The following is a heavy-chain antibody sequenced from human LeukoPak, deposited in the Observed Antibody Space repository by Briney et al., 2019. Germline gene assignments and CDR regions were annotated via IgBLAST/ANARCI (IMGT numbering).Heavy chain of an antibody. D-gene: IGHD4-23*01. CDR1: GFTFSSYA. Sequence: PGGSLRLSCAASGFTFSSYAMSWVRQAPGKGLEWVSAINGGGDDTYYADSVKGRFTISRDNSKNTLYLQMNGLRAEDTAVYYCAKEGDYGGYFDYWGQGTLVTVSS. V-gene: IGHV3-23*01. CDR2: INGGGDDT. CDR3: AKEGDYGGYFDY. J-gene: IGHJ4*02.